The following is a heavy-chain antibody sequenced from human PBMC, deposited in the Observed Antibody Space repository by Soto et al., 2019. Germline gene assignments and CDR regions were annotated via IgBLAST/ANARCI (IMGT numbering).Heavy chain of an antibody. J-gene: IGHJ4*02. CDR2: IKEDGSEK. Sequence: GGSLRLSCAASGFTFSNYWMTWVRQAPGKGLEWVANIKEDGSEKHYVDSVKGRFTISRDNAKNSLYLQMNSLRVEDTAVYFCSRDVVVGAKALDYWGQGALVTVSS. V-gene: IGHV3-7*01. D-gene: IGHD2-15*01. CDR3: SRDVVVGAKALDY. CDR1: GFTFSNYW.